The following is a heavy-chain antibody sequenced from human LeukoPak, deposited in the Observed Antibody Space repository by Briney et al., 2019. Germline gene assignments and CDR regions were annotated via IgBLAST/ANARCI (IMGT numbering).Heavy chain of an antibody. CDR2: IWYDGSKE. J-gene: IGHJ4*02. V-gene: IGHV3-33*01. D-gene: IGHD3-10*01. CDR1: GFTFSDFG. CDR3: TTDGWFGELWSYFDY. Sequence: GGSLRLSCAASGFTFSDFGMHWVRQAPGKGLEWVAMIWYDGSKEYYMESVKGRFTISRDNSKNTLYLQMNSLKTEDTAVYYCTTDGWFGELWSYFDYWGQGTLVTVSS.